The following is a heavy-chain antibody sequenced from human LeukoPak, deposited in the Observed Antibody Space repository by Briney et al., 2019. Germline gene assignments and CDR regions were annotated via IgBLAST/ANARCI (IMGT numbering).Heavy chain of an antibody. D-gene: IGHD4-11*01. Sequence: SGGSLRLSCAASGFTFSSYAMSWVRQAPGKGLEWVSAISGSGGSTYYADSVKGRFTMSRDNSKKTLYLQMNSLRAEDTAVYYCAKDDHTVRFLFDYWGQGTLVTVSS. J-gene: IGHJ4*02. CDR3: AKDDHTVRFLFDY. CDR2: ISGSGGST. V-gene: IGHV3-23*01. CDR1: GFTFSSYA.